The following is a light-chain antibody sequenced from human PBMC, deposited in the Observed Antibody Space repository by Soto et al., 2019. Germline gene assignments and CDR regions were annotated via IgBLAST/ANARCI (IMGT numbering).Light chain of an antibody. Sequence: QSALTQPASVSGSPGQSITISCTGASSDVGNYNLVSWYQQHPGKAPKLMIYEVSKRPSGVSNRFSGSKSGNTASLTISGFQVGDEADYYCCSFEVFGPWVFGGGPKLTVL. V-gene: IGLV2-23*02. CDR3: CSFEVFGPWV. CDR2: EVS. J-gene: IGLJ3*02. CDR1: SSDVGNYNL.